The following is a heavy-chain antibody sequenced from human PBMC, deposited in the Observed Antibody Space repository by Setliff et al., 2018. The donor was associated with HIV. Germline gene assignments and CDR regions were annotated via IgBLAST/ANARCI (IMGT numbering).Heavy chain of an antibody. CDR2: IYTTGST. Sequence: SETLSLTCTVSGGSISSSSYYWSWIRQPAGKGLEWIGHIYTTGSTNYNPSLKSRVTISVDTSKNQFSLKLSSVAAADTALYYCARDLVVVPGVDSNYFDDWGQGTLVTVSS. D-gene: IGHD2-2*01. CDR1: GGSISSSSYY. J-gene: IGHJ4*02. CDR3: ARDLVVVPGVDSNYFDD. V-gene: IGHV4-61*09.